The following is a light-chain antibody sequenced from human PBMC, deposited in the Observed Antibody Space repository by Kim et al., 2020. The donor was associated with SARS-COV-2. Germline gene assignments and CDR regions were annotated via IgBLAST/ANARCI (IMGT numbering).Light chain of an antibody. CDR3: QQCDDLPFT. CDR2: DAS. V-gene: IGKV1-33*01. J-gene: IGKJ3*01. Sequence: ASVRDRVTITCQESQDIKKCLHWYQQTPGKAPKLLIYDASNLEAGVPSRFSGSGSGTDFTLTISSLQPEDIATYYCQQCDDLPFTFGPGTKVDIK. CDR1: QDIKKC.